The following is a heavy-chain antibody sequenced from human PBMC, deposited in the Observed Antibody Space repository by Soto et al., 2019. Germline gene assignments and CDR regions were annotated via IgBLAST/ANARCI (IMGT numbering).Heavy chain of an antibody. CDR3: ARGSPVWGSANFDY. Sequence: SETLSLTCTVSGGSISSGGYYWSWIRQHPGKGLEWIGYIYSSGSTYYNPSLKTRFTISVDTSKNQFSLNLSSVTAADTAVYYCARGSPVWGSANFDYWGQGTLVTVPS. J-gene: IGHJ4*02. CDR1: GGSISSGGYY. CDR2: IYSSGST. V-gene: IGHV4-31*03. D-gene: IGHD3-16*01.